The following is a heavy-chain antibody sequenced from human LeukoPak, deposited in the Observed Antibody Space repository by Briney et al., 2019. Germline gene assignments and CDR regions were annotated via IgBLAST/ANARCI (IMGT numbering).Heavy chain of an antibody. CDR3: ARDLRQQLAHDAFDI. CDR2: ISYDGSNE. J-gene: IGHJ3*02. D-gene: IGHD6-13*01. Sequence: PGGSLRLSCAASGFTFSSYVMHWVRQAPGKGLEWVAIISYDGSNEYYADSVKGRFTISRDNAKNSLYLQMNSLRAEDTAVYYCARDLRQQLAHDAFDIWGQGTMVTVSS. CDR1: GFTFSSYV. V-gene: IGHV3-30*04.